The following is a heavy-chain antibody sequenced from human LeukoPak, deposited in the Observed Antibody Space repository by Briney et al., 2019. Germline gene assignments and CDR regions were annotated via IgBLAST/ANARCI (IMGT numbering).Heavy chain of an antibody. Sequence: GASVKVSCKASGSTFTGYYMHWVRQAPGQGLEWMGWINPNSGGTNYAQKFQGRVTMTRDTSISTAYMELSRLRSDDTAVYYCARDFGDYYYYYGMDVWGQGTTVTVSS. CDR2: INPNSGGT. V-gene: IGHV1-2*02. J-gene: IGHJ6*02. D-gene: IGHD4-17*01. CDR3: ARDFGDYYYYYGMDV. CDR1: GSTFTGYY.